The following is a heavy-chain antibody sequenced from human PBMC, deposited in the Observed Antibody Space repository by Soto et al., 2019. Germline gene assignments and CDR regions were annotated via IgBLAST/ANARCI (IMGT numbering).Heavy chain of an antibody. CDR2: IYYSGST. Sequence: SETLSLTCTVSGGSISSYYWSWIRQPPGKGLEWIGYIYYSGSTNYNPSLKSRVTISVDTSKNQFSLKLSSVTAADTAVYYCASTGRGRFEGYYGMDVWGQGTTVTVSS. CDR1: GGSISSYY. D-gene: IGHD3-10*01. J-gene: IGHJ6*02. CDR3: ASTGRGRFEGYYGMDV. V-gene: IGHV4-59*01.